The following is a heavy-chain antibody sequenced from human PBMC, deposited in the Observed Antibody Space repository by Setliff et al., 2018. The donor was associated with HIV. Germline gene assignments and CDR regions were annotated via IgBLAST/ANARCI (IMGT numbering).Heavy chain of an antibody. CDR2: IYHTGSS. J-gene: IGHJ6*02. CDR1: GFSISSRYY. D-gene: IGHD6-19*01. V-gene: IGHV4-38-2*01. Sequence: NPSETLSLTCDVSGFSISSRYYWGWIRQSPGKGLEWIGNIYHTGSSYYNPSLNDRATISLDTSKNQFSLKLSSVTAADTAVYYCARRPAGAVAGGYGMDVWGQGTTVTVSS. CDR3: ARRPAGAVAGGYGMDV.